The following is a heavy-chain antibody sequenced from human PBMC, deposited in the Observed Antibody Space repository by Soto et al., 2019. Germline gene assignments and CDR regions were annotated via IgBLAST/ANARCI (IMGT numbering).Heavy chain of an antibody. CDR2: IYSGGST. J-gene: IGHJ3*02. CDR3: ARLGKYDFWSGYPVGEAFDI. D-gene: IGHD3-3*01. CDR1: GFTVSSNY. Sequence: EVQLVESGGGLVQPGRSLRLSCAASGFTVSSNYMSWVRQAPGKGLEWVSVIYSGGSTYYADSVKGRFTISRDNSKNTLYLQMNSLRAEDTAVYYCARLGKYDFWSGYPVGEAFDIWGQGTMVTVSS. V-gene: IGHV3-53*01.